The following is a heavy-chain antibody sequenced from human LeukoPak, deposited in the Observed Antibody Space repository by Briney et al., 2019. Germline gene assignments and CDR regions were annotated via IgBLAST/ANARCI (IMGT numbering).Heavy chain of an antibody. J-gene: IGHJ4*02. CDR3: ARDAEYSYSSPLDY. CDR2: ISYDGSNK. CDR1: GFTFSSYA. D-gene: IGHD6-13*01. Sequence: GGSLRLSCAASGFTFSSYAMHWVRQAPGKGLEWVAVISYDGSNKYYADSVKGRFTISRDNSKNTLYLQMNSLRAEDTAVYYCARDAEYSYSSPLDYWGQGTLVTVSS. V-gene: IGHV3-30*04.